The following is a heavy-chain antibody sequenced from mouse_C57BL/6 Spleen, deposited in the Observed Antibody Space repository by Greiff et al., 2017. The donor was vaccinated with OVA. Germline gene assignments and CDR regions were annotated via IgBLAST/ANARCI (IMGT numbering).Heavy chain of an antibody. CDR2: INPNNGGT. J-gene: IGHJ3*01. CDR3: ARTNYYGSQAWFAY. V-gene: IGHV1-26*01. D-gene: IGHD1-1*01. CDR1: GYTFTDYY. Sequence: VQLQQSGPELVKPGASVKISCKASGYTFTDYYMNWVKQSHGKSLEWIGDINPNNGGTSYNQKFKGKATLTVDKSSSTAYMELRSLTSEDSAVDYCARTNYYGSQAWFAYWGQGTLVTVSA.